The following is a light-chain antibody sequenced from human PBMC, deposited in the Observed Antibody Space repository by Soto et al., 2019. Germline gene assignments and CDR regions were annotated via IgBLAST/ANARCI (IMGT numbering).Light chain of an antibody. CDR1: QSGSSSY. V-gene: IGKV3-20*01. CDR3: EHYGRSPWT. Sequence: TLYLNTDERATLYCTTSQSGSSSYLALDQQKPGQAPRLLIYVASSRATGIPDRFSGSVSVTDFTLTISRLEHEEFLLYYCEHYGRSPWTFGQGTKVDI. J-gene: IGKJ1*01. CDR2: VAS.